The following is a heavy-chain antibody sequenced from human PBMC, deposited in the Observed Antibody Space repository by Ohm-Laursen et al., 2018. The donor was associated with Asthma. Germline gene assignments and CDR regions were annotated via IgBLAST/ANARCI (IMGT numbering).Heavy chain of an antibody. CDR3: ARRGGSYTPLYYGMDV. CDR2: ISGSGGTT. Sequence: SLRLSCAASGFTFSTYAMNWVRQAPGQGLEWVSVISGSGGTTYYADSVEGRFTISRDNSKNTMYLQMNSLRAEDTAVYYCARRGGSYTPLYYGMDVWGQGTTVTVSS. V-gene: IGHV3-23*01. J-gene: IGHJ6*01. D-gene: IGHD1-26*01. CDR1: GFTFSTYA.